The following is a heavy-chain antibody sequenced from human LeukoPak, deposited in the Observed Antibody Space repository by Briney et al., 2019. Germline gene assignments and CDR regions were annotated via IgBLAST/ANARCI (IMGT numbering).Heavy chain of an antibody. CDR3: ARDGQTFRSGSYSDPFDY. D-gene: IGHD1-26*01. Sequence: ASVKVSCKASGYTFTSYGISWVRQAPGQGLEWMGWISAYNGNTNYAQKLQGRVTMTTDTSTSTACMELRSLRSDDTAVYYCARDGQTFRSGSYSDPFDYWGQGTLVTVSS. V-gene: IGHV1-18*01. CDR2: ISAYNGNT. CDR1: GYTFTSYG. J-gene: IGHJ4*02.